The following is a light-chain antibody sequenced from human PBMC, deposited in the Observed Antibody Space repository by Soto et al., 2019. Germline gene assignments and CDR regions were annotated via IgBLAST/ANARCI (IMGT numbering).Light chain of an antibody. J-gene: IGKJ1*01. CDR1: QSVATS. Sequence: DIVLTQSPATLSLSPGERATLSCRASQSVATSLAWYKHQPGQAPRLLIHDASYRASGIPARFRGSGSGTSFTLAISSLEPEDFAVYYCQLRSSLPRTCGRGTKVEI. V-gene: IGKV3-11*01. CDR2: DAS. CDR3: QLRSSLPRT.